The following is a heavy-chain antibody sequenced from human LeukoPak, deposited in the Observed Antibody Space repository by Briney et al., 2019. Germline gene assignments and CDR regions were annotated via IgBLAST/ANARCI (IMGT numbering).Heavy chain of an antibody. J-gene: IGHJ4*02. CDR1: GGSISSSSYY. Sequence: SETLSLTCTVSGGSISSSSYYWGWIRQPPGKGLEWIGSIYYSGSTYYNPSLKSRVTISVDTSKNQFSLKLSSVTAADTAVYYCARVEPFVPFDYWGQGTLVTVSS. CDR3: ARVEPFVPFDY. D-gene: IGHD1-14*01. V-gene: IGHV4-39*07. CDR2: IYYSGST.